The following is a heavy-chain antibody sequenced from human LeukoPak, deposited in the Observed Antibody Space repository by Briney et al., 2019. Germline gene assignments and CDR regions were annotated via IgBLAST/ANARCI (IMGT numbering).Heavy chain of an antibody. J-gene: IGHJ4*02. CDR3: ASTGSDWSYYFDY. D-gene: IGHD6-19*01. CDR1: GGSISSSSYS. V-gene: IGHV4-39*07. Sequence: NPSETLSLTCTVSGGSISSSSYSWGWIRQPPGKGLEWIGSIYYSGSTYYNPSLKSRVTISVDTSKNQFSLILNSVTAADTAVCYCASTGSDWSYYFDYWGQGTLVTVSS. CDR2: IYYSGST.